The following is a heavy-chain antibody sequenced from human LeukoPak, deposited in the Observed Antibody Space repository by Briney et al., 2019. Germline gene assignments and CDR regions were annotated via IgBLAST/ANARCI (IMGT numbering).Heavy chain of an antibody. CDR1: GFTFSSYA. D-gene: IGHD2-2*01. V-gene: IGHV3-30*04. Sequence: GGSLRLSCAASGFTFSSYAMHWDRHAPGKGLEWVAVISYDGSNKYYADSVKGRFTISRDNSKNTLYLQMNSLRAEDTAVYYCARDPDQLLSYLDYWGQGTLVTVSS. CDR2: ISYDGSNK. J-gene: IGHJ4*02. CDR3: ARDPDQLLSYLDY.